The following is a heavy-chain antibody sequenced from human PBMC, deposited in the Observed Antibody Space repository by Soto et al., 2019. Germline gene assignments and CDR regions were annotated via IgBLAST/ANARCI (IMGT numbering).Heavy chain of an antibody. V-gene: IGHV4-30-4*01. CDR2: IYYSAST. CDR1: GGSINSGDYH. J-gene: IGHJ6*02. Sequence: SETVSLTCTVSGGSINSGDYHWTWIRQFPGKDLEWIGGIYYSASTYYNPSLVSRLTISLDTSKNQFSLRLTSATAVDTAVYYCARDSRTPSGGMDVWGQGTTVTVSS. CDR3: ARDSRTPSGGMDV.